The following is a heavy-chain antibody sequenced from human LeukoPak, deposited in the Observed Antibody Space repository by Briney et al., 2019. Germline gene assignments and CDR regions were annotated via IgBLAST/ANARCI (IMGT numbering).Heavy chain of an antibody. CDR1: GFTFSSYA. J-gene: IGHJ6*02. CDR2: ISGSGGST. CDR3: AKRYCSSTSCPMDV. Sequence: PGGSLRLSCAASGFTFSSYAMSWVRQAPGKGLEWVSAISGSGGSTYYADSVKGRFTISRDNSKNTLYLQMNSLRAEDTAVYYCAKRYCSSTSCPMDVWGQGTTVTVSS. V-gene: IGHV3-23*01. D-gene: IGHD2-2*01.